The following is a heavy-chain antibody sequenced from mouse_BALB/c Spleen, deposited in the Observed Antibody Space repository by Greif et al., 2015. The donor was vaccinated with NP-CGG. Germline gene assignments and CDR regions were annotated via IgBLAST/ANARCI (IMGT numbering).Heavy chain of an antibody. CDR2: INPSNGRT. CDR1: GYTFTSYW. CDR3: ARGSSPAWFAY. J-gene: IGHJ3*01. Sequence: QVQLQQSGAELVKPGASVKLSCKASGYTFTSYWMHWVKQRPGQGLEWIGEINPSNGRTNYNEKFKSKATLTVDKSSSTAYMQLSSLTAGDSAVYYCARGSSPAWFAYWGQGTLVTVSA. D-gene: IGHD1-1*01. V-gene: IGHV1S81*02.